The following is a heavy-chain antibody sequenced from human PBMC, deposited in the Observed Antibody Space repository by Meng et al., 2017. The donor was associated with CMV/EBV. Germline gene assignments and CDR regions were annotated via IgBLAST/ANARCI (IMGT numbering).Heavy chain of an antibody. CDR2: ISAYNGNT. V-gene: IGHV1-18*01. CDR1: GYTFTSYG. CDR3: ARGGIRYPYYYGMDV. D-gene: IGHD3-9*01. Sequence: ASVKVSCKASGYTFTSYGISWVRRAPGQGLEWMGWISAYNGNTNYAQKLQGRVTMTTDTSTSTAYMELRSLRSDDTAVYYCARGGIRYPYYYGMDVWGQGTTVTVSS. J-gene: IGHJ6*02.